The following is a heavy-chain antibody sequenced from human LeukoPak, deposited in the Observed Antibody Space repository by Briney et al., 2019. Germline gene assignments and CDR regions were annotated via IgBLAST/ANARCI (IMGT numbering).Heavy chain of an antibody. V-gene: IGHV4-34*01. CDR1: GGFFSGYY. Sequence: SETLSLTCAVYGGFFSGYYWSWLRQPPWKGLEGIGEINYSGSTNYNPSFKSRVTISVDTSKNQFSLNLSSVTAADTAVYYCARGQQWLGHNWFDPWGQGTTVTVSS. D-gene: IGHD6-19*01. J-gene: IGHJ5*01. CDR3: ARGQQWLGHNWFDP. CDR2: INYSGST.